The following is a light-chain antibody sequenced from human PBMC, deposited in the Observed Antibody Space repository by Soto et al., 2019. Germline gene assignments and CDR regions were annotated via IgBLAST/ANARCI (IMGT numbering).Light chain of an antibody. CDR2: VENTGTI. J-gene: IGLJ2*01. CDR1: RRHSPYI. V-gene: IGLV4-60*03. Sequence: QPVLTQSSSASASPGSSVTLTCTLSRRHSPYIIAWHQQKPGKAPRFLMRVENTGTIRKGSGVPDRFSGSSAGTDRFLTIADLQSEDEADYYCQTWADDSPVVFGGGTKVTVL. CDR3: QTWADDSPVV.